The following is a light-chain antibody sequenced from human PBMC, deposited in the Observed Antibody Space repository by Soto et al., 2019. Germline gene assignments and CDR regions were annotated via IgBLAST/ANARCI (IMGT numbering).Light chain of an antibody. V-gene: IGLV3-21*02. CDR3: QVWASTAEFFV. CDR1: KLGSKI. J-gene: IGLJ1*01. Sequence: SYDLTQPPSASVAPGQTARITCGGDKLGSKIVHWYKQRPGQAPVAVVFDATDRPSGIPDRFSASRSGDTATLTISRVDAGDEADYFCQVWASTAEFFVFGSGTKVTVL. CDR2: DAT.